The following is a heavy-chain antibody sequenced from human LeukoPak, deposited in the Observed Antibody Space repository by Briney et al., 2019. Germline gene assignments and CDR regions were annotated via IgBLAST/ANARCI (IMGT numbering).Heavy chain of an antibody. J-gene: IGHJ5*02. CDR2: ISGSGDTT. Sequence: PGGSLRLSCAASGLIFSKYAMSWVRQAPGKGLEWVSGISGSGDTTYYADSVKGRFTISRDNSKNTLSLQMNSLRDEDTAVYYCAKAPYSSGYYIFDNWGQGNLVTVSS. V-gene: IGHV3-23*01. CDR1: GLIFSKYA. CDR3: AKAPYSSGYYIFDN. D-gene: IGHD3-22*01.